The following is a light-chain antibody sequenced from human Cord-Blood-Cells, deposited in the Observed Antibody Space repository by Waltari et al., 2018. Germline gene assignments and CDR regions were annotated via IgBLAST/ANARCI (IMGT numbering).Light chain of an antibody. Sequence: SSELTQDPAVSVALGQTVRITCQGDSLRSYYASWYQQKPGQAPVLVIYGKNHRPSGIPDRFSGSSSGNTASLTITGAQAEDEADYYCNSRDSRVFGGGTKLTVL. CDR3: NSRDSRV. CDR2: GKN. V-gene: IGLV3-19*01. J-gene: IGLJ2*01. CDR1: SLRSYY.